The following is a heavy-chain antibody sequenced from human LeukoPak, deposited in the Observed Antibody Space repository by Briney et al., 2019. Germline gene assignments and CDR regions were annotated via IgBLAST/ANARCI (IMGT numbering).Heavy chain of an antibody. J-gene: IGHJ4*02. Sequence: GGSLRLSCAASGSTFDDYGMNWVRQAPGKGLEWVSSITSSSSYIYYADSVKGRFTISRDNAKNSLYLQMNSLRAEDTAVYYCARDGVYYDSSGLDYWGQGTLVTVSS. CDR1: GSTFDDYG. CDR3: ARDGVYYDSSGLDY. CDR2: ITSSSSYI. D-gene: IGHD3-22*01. V-gene: IGHV3-21*01.